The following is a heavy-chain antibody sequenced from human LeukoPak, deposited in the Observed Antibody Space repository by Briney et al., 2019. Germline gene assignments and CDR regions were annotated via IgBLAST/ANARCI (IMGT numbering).Heavy chain of an antibody. Sequence: PGRSLRLSCAASGFTFDDYAMHWVRQAPGKGLEWVSGISWNSGSIGYADSVKGRFTISRDNAKNSLYPQMNSLRAEDTALYYCAKDLRDGYNRPGDYFDYWGQGTLVTVSS. CDR2: ISWNSGSI. CDR3: AKDLRDGYNRPGDYFDY. J-gene: IGHJ4*02. CDR1: GFTFDDYA. V-gene: IGHV3-9*01. D-gene: IGHD5-24*01.